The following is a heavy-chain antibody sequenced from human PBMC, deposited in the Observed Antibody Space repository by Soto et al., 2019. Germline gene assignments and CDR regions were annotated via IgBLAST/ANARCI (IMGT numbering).Heavy chain of an antibody. CDR2: ISSSSTYI. CDR1: GFTFSSYS. Sequence: GGSLRLSCAASGFTFSSYSMNWVRQAPGKGLEWVSSISSSSTYIYYADSVKGRFTISRDNAKNSLYLQMNSLRAEDTAVYYCARVGGTYSETDYWGHWTLVTVSS. J-gene: IGHJ4*03. CDR3: ARVGGTYSETDY. V-gene: IGHV3-21*01. D-gene: IGHD1-26*01.